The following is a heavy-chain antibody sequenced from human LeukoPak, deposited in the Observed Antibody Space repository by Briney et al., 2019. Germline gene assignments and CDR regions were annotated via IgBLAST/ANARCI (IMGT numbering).Heavy chain of an antibody. D-gene: IGHD1-26*01. CDR1: GGSISSYY. Sequence: PSETLSLTCTVSGGSISSYYWSWIRQPPGKGLEWIGYIYYSGSTNYNPSLKSRVTISVDTSKNQFSLNLTSVTAADTAVYYCARDPAGATGDVDYWGQGTLVTVSS. J-gene: IGHJ4*02. CDR2: IYYSGST. V-gene: IGHV4-59*12. CDR3: ARDPAGATGDVDY.